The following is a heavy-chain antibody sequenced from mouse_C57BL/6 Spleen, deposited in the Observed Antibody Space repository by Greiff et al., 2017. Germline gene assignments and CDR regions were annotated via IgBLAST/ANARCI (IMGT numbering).Heavy chain of an antibody. J-gene: IGHJ4*01. V-gene: IGHV1-81*01. CDR1: GYTFTSYG. Sequence: VQLQQSGAELARPGASVKLSCKASGYTFTSYGISWVKQRTGQGLEWIGDIYPRSGNTYYNEKFKGKATLTADKSSSTTYMELRSLTSEDSAVYFCARQTVATNAMDYWGQGTSVTVAS. CDR2: IYPRSGNT. D-gene: IGHD1-1*01. CDR3: ARQTVATNAMDY.